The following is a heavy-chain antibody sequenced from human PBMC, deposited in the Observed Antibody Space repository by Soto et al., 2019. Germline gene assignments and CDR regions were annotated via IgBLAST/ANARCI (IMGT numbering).Heavy chain of an antibody. CDR3: ASFQVPGNFDY. V-gene: IGHV4-39*02. CDR2: IYYDGST. CDR1: GGSMSNRNYY. Sequence: PSETLSLTCSVSGGSMSNRNYYWAWVRQPPGKGLEWIGNIYYDGSTYYHPPFRGRLTISVDTSNNHFSLKLGSLTAADTAIYYCASFQVPGNFDYWGQGTLVTVSS. J-gene: IGHJ4*02.